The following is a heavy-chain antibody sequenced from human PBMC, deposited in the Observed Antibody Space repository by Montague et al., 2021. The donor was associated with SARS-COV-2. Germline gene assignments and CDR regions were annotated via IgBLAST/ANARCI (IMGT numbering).Heavy chain of an antibody. Sequence: SETLSLTCSVSGGSLSTYYWSWIRQPPGKGLEWIGYIDDSGTTPYNPSLRSRATISLDLSKNQFSLDLNSVTAADTAVYHCARNAYNHYGLDVWGQGTTVTVSS. CDR3: ARNAYNHYGLDV. CDR2: IDDSGTT. V-gene: IGHV4-59*08. CDR1: GGSLSTYY. J-gene: IGHJ6*02.